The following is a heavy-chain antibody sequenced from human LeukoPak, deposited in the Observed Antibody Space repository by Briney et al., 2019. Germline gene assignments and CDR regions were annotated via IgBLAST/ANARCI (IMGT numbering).Heavy chain of an antibody. D-gene: IGHD4-11*01. V-gene: IGHV3-53*01. CDR3: ARGGSNYWVDY. CDR2: IYSGGRT. J-gene: IGHJ4*02. Sequence: GGSLRLSCAASGFTVSSNYMTWVRQAPGKGLEWVSVIYSGGRTYYADSVKGRFTISRDNSKNTLYLQMNSLRAEDTAVYYCARGGSNYWVDYWGQGTLVTVSS. CDR1: GFTVSSNY.